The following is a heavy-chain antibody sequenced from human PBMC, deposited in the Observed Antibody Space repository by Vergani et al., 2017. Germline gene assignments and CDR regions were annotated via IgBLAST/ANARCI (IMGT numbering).Heavy chain of an antibody. CDR1: GGTFSSYA. D-gene: IGHD5-12*01. Sequence: QVQLVQSGAEVKKPGSSVKVSCKASGGTFSSYAISWVRQAPGQGLEWMGRIIPILGLANYAPKFQGRVTITADKSTSTAYMELSSLRSEDTAVYYCARDDGGYDIDYWGQGTLVTVSS. V-gene: IGHV1-69*04. CDR3: ARDDGGYDIDY. CDR2: IIPILGLA. J-gene: IGHJ4*02.